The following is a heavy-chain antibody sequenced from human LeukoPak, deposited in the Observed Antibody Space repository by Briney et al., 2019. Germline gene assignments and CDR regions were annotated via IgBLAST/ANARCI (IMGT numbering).Heavy chain of an antibody. CDR2: IKSDGSST. D-gene: IGHD5-12*01. Sequence: GGSLRLSCAASGFTFSRYFMHWVRQAPGKGLVWVSRIKSDGSSTSYADSVKGRFTISRDNAKNTLYLQMNSLRAEDTGVYYCARESRDGYNPDYWGQGSLVTVSS. J-gene: IGHJ4*02. CDR3: ARESRDGYNPDY. V-gene: IGHV3-74*01. CDR1: GFTFSRYF.